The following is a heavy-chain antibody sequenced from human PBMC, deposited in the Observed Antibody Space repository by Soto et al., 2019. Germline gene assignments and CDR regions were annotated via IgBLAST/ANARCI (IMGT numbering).Heavy chain of an antibody. D-gene: IGHD1-26*01. J-gene: IGHJ4*02. Sequence: QITLKESGPTLVKPTQTLTLTCTFSGFSLSTSGEGVGWIRQPPGKALEWLALIYWDDDKRYNPSLKSRLTITXXTXKXPVVLTMTNMDPVDTATHYCAHRRGGVVGATSDFDYWGQGILVTVSS. CDR3: AHRRGGVVGATSDFDY. V-gene: IGHV2-5*02. CDR1: GFSLSTSGEG. CDR2: IYWDDDK.